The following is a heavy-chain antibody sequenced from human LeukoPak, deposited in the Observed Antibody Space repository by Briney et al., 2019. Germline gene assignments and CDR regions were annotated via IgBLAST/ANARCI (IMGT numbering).Heavy chain of an antibody. J-gene: IGHJ4*02. V-gene: IGHV3-33*06. CDR1: GFTFSSYG. CDR3: AKGLYDYVSSLDY. D-gene: IGHD3-16*01. CDR2: IWYDGSNK. Sequence: GESLKISCVASGFTFSSYGMHWVRQAPGKGLEWVAVIWYDGSNKYYADSVKGRFTIFRDNPKNTLYLQMDSLGAGDTAVYYCAKGLYDYVSSLDYWGQGTLVTVSS.